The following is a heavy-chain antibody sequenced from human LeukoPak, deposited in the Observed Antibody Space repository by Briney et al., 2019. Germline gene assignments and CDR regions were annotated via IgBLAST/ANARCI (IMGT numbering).Heavy chain of an antibody. Sequence: SVKVSCKASGGTFSSYTISWVRQAPGQGLEWMGRIIPILGIANYAQKFQGRVTITTDKSTSTAYMELSSLRSEDTAVYYCARDHDPEYCSGGSCYNGMDVWGQGTTVTVSS. V-gene: IGHV1-69*04. CDR2: IIPILGIA. D-gene: IGHD2-15*01. J-gene: IGHJ6*02. CDR1: GGTFSSYT. CDR3: ARDHDPEYCSGGSCYNGMDV.